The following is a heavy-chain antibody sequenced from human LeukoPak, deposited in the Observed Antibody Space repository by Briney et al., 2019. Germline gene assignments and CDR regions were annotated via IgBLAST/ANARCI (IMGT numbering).Heavy chain of an antibody. J-gene: IGHJ4*02. Sequence: GGPLRLSCGASVFTYRSYEVNGVRGSAGKGLVGISYISSSGGNIYYADSVKGRFTISRDNAKNSLYLQMISLRAEDTAVYYCARSARYSNDFWGQGTLVTVSS. CDR2: ISSSGGNI. V-gene: IGHV3-48*03. CDR1: VFTYRSYE. D-gene: IGHD5-12*01. CDR3: ARSARYSNDF.